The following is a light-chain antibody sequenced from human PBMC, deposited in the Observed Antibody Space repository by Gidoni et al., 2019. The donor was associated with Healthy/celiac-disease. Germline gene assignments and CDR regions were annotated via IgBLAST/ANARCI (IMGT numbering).Light chain of an antibody. Sequence: QPVLTQSPSASASLGSSVKLTCTLSSGHSSYIIAWHQQQPGKAPRYLMKLEGSGSYNKGSGVPDRFSGSSSGADRYLTISNLQSEDEADYYCETWDSNTHEVFGGGTKLTVL. J-gene: IGLJ3*02. CDR2: LEGSGSY. CDR1: SGHSSYI. CDR3: ETWDSNTHEV. V-gene: IGLV4-60*03.